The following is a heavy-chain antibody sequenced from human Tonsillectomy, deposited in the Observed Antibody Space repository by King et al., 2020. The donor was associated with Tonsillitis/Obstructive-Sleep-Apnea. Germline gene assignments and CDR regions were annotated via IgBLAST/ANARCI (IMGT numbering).Heavy chain of an antibody. D-gene: IGHD6-19*01. Sequence: VQLVESGGGLVQPGGSLRLSCAASGFTITSNYMDWVRQAPGKGLEWVSVIYDDGRAYYAESVKDRFTISRHISKNTLYLQINSLRPDDTAVYYCAREIGVSSGWFTRYFDSWGQGTLVTVSS. J-gene: IGHJ4*02. CDR1: GFTITSNY. CDR2: IYDDGRA. CDR3: AREIGVSSGWFTRYFDS. V-gene: IGHV3-53*04.